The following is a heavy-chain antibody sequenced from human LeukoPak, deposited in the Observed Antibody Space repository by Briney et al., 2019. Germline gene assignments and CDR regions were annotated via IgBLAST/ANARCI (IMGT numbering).Heavy chain of an antibody. V-gene: IGHV1-46*01. J-gene: IGHJ4*02. CDR3: ARVDSGSYLA. D-gene: IGHD1-26*01. CDR2: INPSGGST. CDR1: GYTFTSYG. Sequence: ASVKVSCKASGYTFTSYGISWVRQAPGQGLEWMGIINPSGGSTSYAQKFQGRVTMTRDTSTSTVYMELSSLRSEDTAVYYCARVDSGSYLAWGQGTLVTVSS.